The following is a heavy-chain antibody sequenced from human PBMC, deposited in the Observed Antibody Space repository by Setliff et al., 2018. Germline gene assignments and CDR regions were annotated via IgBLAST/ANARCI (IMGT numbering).Heavy chain of an antibody. Sequence: SVKVSCKASGGTFRTDGFNWVRQAPGQGLEWMGRIIPVFGTAKYAQKFQGRVTITADESTSTAYMEVRSLRSEDTAVFYCARGRDGYDSNAFEIWGQGTMVTVS. CDR3: ARGRDGYDSNAFEI. V-gene: IGHV1-69*13. CDR1: GGTFRTDG. D-gene: IGHD5-12*01. J-gene: IGHJ3*02. CDR2: IIPVFGTA.